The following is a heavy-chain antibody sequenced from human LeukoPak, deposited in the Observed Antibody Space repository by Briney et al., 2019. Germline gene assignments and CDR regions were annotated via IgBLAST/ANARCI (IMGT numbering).Heavy chain of an antibody. V-gene: IGHV4-59*11. D-gene: IGHD4-17*01. CDR3: ARDLVTVTKGFDI. CDR1: DDSFSSHY. J-gene: IGHJ3*02. CDR2: ISYIGST. Sequence: TSSETLSLTCAVSDDSFSSHYWTWIRQPPGKGLEWIGYISYIGSTNYNPSLKSRVTISIDTSKNQFSLKLTSVTAAETAVYYCARDLVTVTKGFDIWGQGTMVSVSS.